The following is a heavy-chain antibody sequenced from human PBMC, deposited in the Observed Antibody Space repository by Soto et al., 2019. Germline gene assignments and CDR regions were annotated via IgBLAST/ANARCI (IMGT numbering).Heavy chain of an antibody. V-gene: IGHV1-69*12. CDR1: GGTFSSYA. J-gene: IGHJ4*02. Sequence: QVQLVQSGAEVKKPGSSVKVSCKASGGTFSSYAISWVRQAPGQGLEWMGGIIPIFGTANYAQKFQGRVTITAAGSTSAADVERSSLRSEDTAVYYCARATGGPYSYGPPHIGYWGQGTLVTVSS. D-gene: IGHD5-18*01. CDR2: IIPIFGTA. CDR3: ARATGGPYSYGPPHIGY.